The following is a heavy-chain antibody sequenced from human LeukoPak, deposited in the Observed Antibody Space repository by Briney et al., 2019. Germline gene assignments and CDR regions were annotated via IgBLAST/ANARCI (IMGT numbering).Heavy chain of an antibody. CDR2: INPSGST. J-gene: IGHJ5*02. D-gene: IGHD2-15*01. CDR3: ARVVVVAATPKTPHCGIKTGFDP. CDR1: GGSFSNYY. V-gene: IGHV4-34*01. Sequence: SETLSLTCTVYGGSFSNYYCSWIRQPPGKGLEWIAEINPSGSTNYNPSLKSRVTLSVDTSKSQFSLRLSSVTAADTAVYYCARVVVVAATPKTPHCGIKTGFDPWGQGTLVTVSS.